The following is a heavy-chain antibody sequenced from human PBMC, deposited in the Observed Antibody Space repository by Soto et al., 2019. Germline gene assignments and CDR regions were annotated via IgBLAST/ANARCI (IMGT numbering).Heavy chain of an antibody. J-gene: IGHJ4*02. V-gene: IGHV4-30-4*01. CDR2: IYYSGST. D-gene: IGHD4-17*01. CDR3: ARVATTVVTPSYYFDY. Sequence: SETLSLTCTVSGGSISSGDYYWSWIRQPPGKGLEWIGYIYYSGSTYYNPSLKSRVTISVDTSKNQFSLKLSSVTAADTAVYYCARVATTVVTPSYYFDYWGQGTLVTVSS. CDR1: GGSISSGDYY.